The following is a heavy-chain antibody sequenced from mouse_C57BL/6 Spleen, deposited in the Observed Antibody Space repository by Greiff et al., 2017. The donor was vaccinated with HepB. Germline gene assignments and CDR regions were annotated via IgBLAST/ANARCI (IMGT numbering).Heavy chain of an antibody. CDR1: GFSLTSYA. CDR3: ARNRDSSGSGYFDY. D-gene: IGHD3-2*02. CDR2: IWTGGGT. Sequence: VHLVESGPGLVAPSQSLSITCTVSGFSLTSYAISWVRQPPGKGLEWLGVIWTGGGTNYNSALKSRLSISKDNSKSQVFLKMNSLQTDDTARYYCARNRDSSGSGYFDYWGQGTTLTVSS. V-gene: IGHV2-9-1*01. J-gene: IGHJ2*01.